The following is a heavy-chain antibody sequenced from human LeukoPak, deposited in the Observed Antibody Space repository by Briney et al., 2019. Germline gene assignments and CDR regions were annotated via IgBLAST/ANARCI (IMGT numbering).Heavy chain of an antibody. J-gene: IGHJ4*02. D-gene: IGHD3-9*01. CDR1: GFGFSTYD. Sequence: PGRSLRLACAASGFGFSTYDMHWVRQAPGKGLEWVAVISSDGSHKYWADSVKGRFTISRDNSKNTVYLQMNSLRAEDTAVYYCAKGSIDWYYFDYWGQGTLVTVSS. CDR2: ISSDGSHK. CDR3: AKGSIDWYYFDY. V-gene: IGHV3-30*18.